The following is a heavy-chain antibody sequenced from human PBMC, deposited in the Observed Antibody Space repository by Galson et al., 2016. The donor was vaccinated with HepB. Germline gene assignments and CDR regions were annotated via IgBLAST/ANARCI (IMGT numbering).Heavy chain of an antibody. CDR1: GFTFGRYA. V-gene: IGHV3-23*01. CDR3: ARFTQEWLDRVYYFDY. Sequence: SLRLSCAASGFTFGRYAMSWVRQAPGKGLEWVSAISGDGGSTYYARSVQGRFTSSRDRSTNTMYLQINSLRTDDTAVYYCARFTQEWLDRVYYFDYWGQGTLVTVSS. CDR2: ISGDGGST. D-gene: IGHD6-19*01. J-gene: IGHJ4*02.